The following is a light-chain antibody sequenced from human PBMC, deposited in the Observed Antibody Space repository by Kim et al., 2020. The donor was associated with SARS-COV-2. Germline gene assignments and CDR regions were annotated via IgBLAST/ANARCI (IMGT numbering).Light chain of an antibody. Sequence: GQRVPLACSGISAKVGSNTVNSDPQFPGASPKLVIHSTYQRPSGVPDRFSGSKSGTSASLAISGLQSEDESDYFCAAWDDSLNGLVFGGGTQLTVL. V-gene: IGLV1-44*01. CDR3: AAWDDSLNGLV. CDR1: SAKVGSNT. J-gene: IGLJ3*02. CDR2: STY.